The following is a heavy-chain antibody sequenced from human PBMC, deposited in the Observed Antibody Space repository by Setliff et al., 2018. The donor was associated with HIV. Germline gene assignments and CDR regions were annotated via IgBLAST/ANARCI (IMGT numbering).Heavy chain of an antibody. J-gene: IGHJ6*03. V-gene: IGHV1-69*13. CDR1: GGTFSSYA. D-gene: IGHD3-3*01. Sequence: GASVKVSCKASGGTFSSYAISWVRQAPGQGLEWMGGIIPIFGTANYAQKFQGRVTITADESTSTAYMELSSLRSEDTAVYYCARDILERGYYYYYMDVWGKGTTVTVS. CDR2: IIPIFGTA. CDR3: ARDILERGYYYYYMDV.